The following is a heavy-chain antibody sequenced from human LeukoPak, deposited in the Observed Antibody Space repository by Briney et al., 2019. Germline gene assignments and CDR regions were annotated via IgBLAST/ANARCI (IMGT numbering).Heavy chain of an antibody. J-gene: IGHJ4*02. D-gene: IGHD3-10*01. CDR3: ARVTYYYGSGSYYNDY. Sequence: GGSLRLSCAASGYTFGDYGMSWVRQVPGKGLEWVSGINWNGGSTGYADSVKGRFTISRDNAKNSLYLQMNSLRAEDTALYYCARVTYYYGSGSYYNDYWGQGTLVTVSS. CDR1: GYTFGDYG. V-gene: IGHV3-20*04. CDR2: INWNGGST.